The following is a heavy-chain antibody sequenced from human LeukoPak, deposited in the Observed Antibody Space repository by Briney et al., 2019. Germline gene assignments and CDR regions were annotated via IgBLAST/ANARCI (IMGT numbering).Heavy chain of an antibody. V-gene: IGHV3-48*03. Sequence: PWGSVTLSCAASGFTFSNFEMNWVRQAPGKGLEWVSYISSSGSTKYYADSVKGRFTISRDNAKNSLYLQMNSLRAEDTAVYYCARIFSGGPTGHSFDIWGQGTMLPVPS. D-gene: IGHD2-15*01. CDR3: ARIFSGGPTGHSFDI. J-gene: IGHJ3*02. CDR1: GFTFSNFE. CDR2: ISSSGSTK.